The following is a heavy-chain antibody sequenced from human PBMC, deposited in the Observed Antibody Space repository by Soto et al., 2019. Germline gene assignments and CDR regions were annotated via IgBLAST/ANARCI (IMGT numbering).Heavy chain of an antibody. D-gene: IGHD6-19*01. CDR1: GFTVSGMF. Sequence: GGSLRLSCAASGFTVSGMFMNWVRQAPGKGLEWVSVIYPAGPTYYADSVKGRFTISRDNSKNTLFLQLNNLRAEDTAVYYCARDADSSGLHYWGQGILVAVSS. CDR2: IYPAGPT. J-gene: IGHJ4*02. CDR3: ARDADSSGLHY. V-gene: IGHV3-53*01.